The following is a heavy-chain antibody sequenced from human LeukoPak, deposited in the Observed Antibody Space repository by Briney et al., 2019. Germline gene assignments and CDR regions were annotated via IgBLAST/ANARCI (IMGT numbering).Heavy chain of an antibody. D-gene: IGHD4-17*01. J-gene: IGHJ4*02. V-gene: IGHV3-21*01. CDR3: ARDPHGDYAPSDY. CDR1: GFTFSSYS. Sequence: PGGSLRLSCAASGFTFSSYSMNWVRQAPGKGLEGVSSISSSSSYIYYADSVKGPFTISRDNAKNSLYLQMNSLRAEDTAVYYCARDPHGDYAPSDYWGQGTLVTVSS. CDR2: ISSSSSYI.